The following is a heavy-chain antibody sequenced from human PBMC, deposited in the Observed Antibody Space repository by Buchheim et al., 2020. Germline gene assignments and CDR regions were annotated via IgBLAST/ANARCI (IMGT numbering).Heavy chain of an antibody. CDR1: GFTFSGYG. CDR3: ARDWGHDYGVYESFDY. CDR2: IWSDGKMQ. Sequence: QVQLVESGGGVVQPGRSLRLSCAASGFTFSGYGMHWVRQAPGKGLEWVAVIWSDGKMQYYAESVKGRLTISRENSKNILSLHMNNLRAEDTAMYYCARDWGHDYGVYESFDYWGQGTL. J-gene: IGHJ4*02. D-gene: IGHD4-17*01. V-gene: IGHV3-33*01.